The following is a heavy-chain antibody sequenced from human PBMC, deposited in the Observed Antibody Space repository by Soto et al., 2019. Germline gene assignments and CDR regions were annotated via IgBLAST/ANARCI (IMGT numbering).Heavy chain of an antibody. D-gene: IGHD2-15*01. V-gene: IGHV3-23*01. J-gene: IGHJ4*02. CDR1: GFSFSSNA. CDR2: ISGSGVST. CDR3: ATSSGCSGGFCY. Sequence: GGSLRLSCAASGFSFSSNAMSWVRQTPGKGLEWVSAISGSGVSTYYADSVTGRFTISRDNSKDTLFLQINSLRAEDTAVYYCATSSGCSGGFCYWGQGALVTVSS.